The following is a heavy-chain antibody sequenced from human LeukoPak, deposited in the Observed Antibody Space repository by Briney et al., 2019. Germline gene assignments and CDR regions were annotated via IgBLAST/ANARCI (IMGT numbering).Heavy chain of an antibody. Sequence: ASLKVSCKASGVTFSSYAISWVRQAPGQGLEWMGGIIPIFGTANYAQKFQGRVTITTDESTSTAYMELSSLRSEDTAVYYCARGLSNYYYYMDVWGKGTTVTVSS. V-gene: IGHV1-69*05. CDR1: GVTFSSYA. D-gene: IGHD4-11*01. CDR2: IIPIFGTA. CDR3: ARGLSNYYYYMDV. J-gene: IGHJ6*03.